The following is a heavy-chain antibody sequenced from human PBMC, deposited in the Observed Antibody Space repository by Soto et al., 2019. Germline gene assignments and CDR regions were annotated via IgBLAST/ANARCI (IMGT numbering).Heavy chain of an antibody. CDR3: TRDAARDSSARGWFDP. CDR2: ISSNSAYI. V-gene: IGHV3-21*01. J-gene: IGHJ5*02. Sequence: GGSLRLSCAASGFTFRSFTMSWVRQAPGKGLEWVSTISSNSAYIYYTDALRGRFTISRDNAKNSLHLQMNSLRAEDTAVYYCTRDAARDSSARGWFDPWGPGTLVTVSS. CDR1: GFTFRSFT. D-gene: IGHD6-13*01.